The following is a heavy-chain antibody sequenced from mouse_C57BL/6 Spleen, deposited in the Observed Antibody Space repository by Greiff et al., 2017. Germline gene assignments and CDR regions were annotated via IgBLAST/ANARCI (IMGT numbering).Heavy chain of an antibody. CDR2: IDPSDSYT. CDR1: GYTFTSYW. Sequence: VQLQQPGAELVMPGASVKLSCKASGYTFTSYWMHWVKQRPGQGLGWIGEIDPSDSYTNYNQKFKGKSTLTVDKSSSAAYMQLSSLTSEDSAVYYCSRSEDYAGGWFAYWGQGTLVTVSA. J-gene: IGHJ3*01. V-gene: IGHV1-69*01. D-gene: IGHD2-4*01. CDR3: SRSEDYAGGWFAY.